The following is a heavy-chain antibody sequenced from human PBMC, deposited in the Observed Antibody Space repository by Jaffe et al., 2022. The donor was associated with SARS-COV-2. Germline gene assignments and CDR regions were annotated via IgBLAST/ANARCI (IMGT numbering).Heavy chain of an antibody. CDR1: GFTFGDYA. Sequence: EVQLVESGGGLVKPGRSLRLSCTASGFTFGDYAMSWFRQAPGKGLEWVGFIRSKAYGGTTEYAASVKGRFTISRDDSKSIAYLQMNSLKTEDTAVYYCTRGDWNPPLGMDVWGQGTTVTVSS. J-gene: IGHJ6*02. D-gene: IGHD1-1*01. V-gene: IGHV3-49*05. CDR3: TRGDWNPPLGMDV. CDR2: IRSKAYGGTT.